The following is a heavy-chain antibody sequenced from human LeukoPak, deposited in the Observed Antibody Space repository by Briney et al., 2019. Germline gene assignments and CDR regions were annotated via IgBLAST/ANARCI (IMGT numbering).Heavy chain of an antibody. CDR3: AKGVGYCSGGSCQQFDY. CDR2: IYSGGST. J-gene: IGHJ4*02. Sequence: GGSLRLSCAASGFTVSSNYMSWVRQAPGKGLEWVSVIYSGGSTYYADSVKGRFTISRDNAKNTLYLQMNSLRAEDTAVYYCAKGVGYCSGGSCQQFDYWGQGTLVTVSS. CDR1: GFTVSSNY. D-gene: IGHD2-15*01. V-gene: IGHV3-66*01.